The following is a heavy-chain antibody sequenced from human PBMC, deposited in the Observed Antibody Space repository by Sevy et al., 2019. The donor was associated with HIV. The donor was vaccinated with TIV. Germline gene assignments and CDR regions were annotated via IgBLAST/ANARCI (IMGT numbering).Heavy chain of an antibody. Sequence: GGSLRLPCVASGFTFSDYAMNWVRQAPGKGLEWVSSITSGSSYIFYADSLKGRFTVSRDNAKNSLYLQMNSLRAEDTAVYYCARDKTILEGRYGMDVWGQGTTVTVSS. V-gene: IGHV3-21*01. CDR2: ITSGSSYI. D-gene: IGHD3-3*01. CDR1: GFTFSDYA. J-gene: IGHJ6*02. CDR3: ARDKTILEGRYGMDV.